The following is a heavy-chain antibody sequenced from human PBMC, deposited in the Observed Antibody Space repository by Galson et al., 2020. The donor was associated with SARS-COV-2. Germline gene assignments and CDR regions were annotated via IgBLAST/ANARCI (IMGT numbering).Heavy chain of an antibody. D-gene: IGHD3-9*01. CDR3: ARGSLRYFDPIDY. V-gene: IGHV3-21*01. CDR2: INGDSIYI. J-gene: IGHJ4*02. Sequence: GGSLRLSCAASGFSFSDYSMNWIRQAPGKGLEWISSINGDSIYIYQAPSMKGRFTISRDNAKNSLYLQMNSLRAEDTAVYYCARGSLRYFDPIDYWGQGTRVTVSA. CDR1: GFSFSDYS.